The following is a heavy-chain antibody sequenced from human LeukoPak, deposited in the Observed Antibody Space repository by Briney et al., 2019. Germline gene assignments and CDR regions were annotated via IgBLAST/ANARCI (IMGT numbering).Heavy chain of an antibody. Sequence: GESLKISCKGSGYSFTSYWIGWVRQMPGKGLEWMGIVYPGDSDTRYSPSFQGQVTFSADKSISTAYLQWSSLKASDTAMYFCARHETYESGSYPFDYWGQGTLVSVSS. CDR3: ARHETYESGSYPFDY. V-gene: IGHV5-51*01. CDR2: VYPGDSDT. CDR1: GYSFTSYW. J-gene: IGHJ4*02. D-gene: IGHD3-10*01.